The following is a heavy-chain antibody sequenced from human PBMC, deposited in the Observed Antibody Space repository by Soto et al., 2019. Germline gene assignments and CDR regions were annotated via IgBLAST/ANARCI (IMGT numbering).Heavy chain of an antibody. J-gene: IGHJ6*02. D-gene: IGHD7-27*01. Sequence: QVQLVESGGGVVQPGRSLRLSCAASGFTFSSYGMHWVRQAPGKGLEWVAVISYDGSNKYYADSVKGRFTISRDNSKNTLYLQMNSLRAEDTAVYYCAKYLTNYYYGMDVWGQGTTVTVSS. CDR3: AKYLTNYYYGMDV. V-gene: IGHV3-30*18. CDR1: GFTFSSYG. CDR2: ISYDGSNK.